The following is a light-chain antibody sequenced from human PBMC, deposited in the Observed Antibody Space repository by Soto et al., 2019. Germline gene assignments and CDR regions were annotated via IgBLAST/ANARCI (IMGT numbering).Light chain of an antibody. J-gene: IGKJ2*01. CDR2: AAS. CDR3: QQSGD. Sequence: DIQLTQSPSFLSASVGDRVTITCRASQGISSYLAWYQQKPGKAPKLLIYAASTLQSGVPSRFSGSGSGTEFTFTISSLQPEDFATYYCQQSGDFGQGTKLEIK. V-gene: IGKV1-9*01. CDR1: QGISSY.